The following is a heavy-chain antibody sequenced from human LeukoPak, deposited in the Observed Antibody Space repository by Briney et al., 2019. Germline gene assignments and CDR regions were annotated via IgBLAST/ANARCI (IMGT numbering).Heavy chain of an antibody. D-gene: IGHD1-26*01. Sequence: PGGSLRLSCAASGFTFSSYAMHWVRQAPGKGLEWVAVISYDGSNKYYADSVKGRFTISRDNSKNTLYLQMNSLRAEDTAVYYCAKAYTPYSGSYFFDYWGQGTLVTVSS. CDR3: AKAYTPYSGSYFFDY. V-gene: IGHV3-30*04. CDR2: ISYDGSNK. CDR1: GFTFSSYA. J-gene: IGHJ4*02.